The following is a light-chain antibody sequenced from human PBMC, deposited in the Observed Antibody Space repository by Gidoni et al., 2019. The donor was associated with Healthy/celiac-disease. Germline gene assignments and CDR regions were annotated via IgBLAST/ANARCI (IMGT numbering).Light chain of an antibody. CDR2: AAS. Sequence: DIQMTQSPSSLSASVGDRVTITCRASQSISSYLNWYQQKPGNAPKLLIYAASSLQSGVPSRFSGSGSGTDFTLTISSLQPEDFATYYCQQSYSTPPVTFXQXTRLEIK. CDR3: QQSYSTPPVT. V-gene: IGKV1-39*01. CDR1: QSISSY. J-gene: IGKJ5*01.